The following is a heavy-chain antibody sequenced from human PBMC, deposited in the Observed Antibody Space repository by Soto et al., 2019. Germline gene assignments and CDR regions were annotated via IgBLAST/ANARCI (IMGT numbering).Heavy chain of an antibody. D-gene: IGHD1-1*01. Sequence: PSETLSLTCTFSCASIIGFSWSWIRKSAGKGLEWIGRIYATGTTDYNPSLKSRVMMSVDTSKKQFSLKLRSVTAADTAVYYCVRDGTKTLRDWFDPWGQGISVTVSS. CDR3: VRDGTKTLRDWFDP. V-gene: IGHV4-4*07. CDR2: IYATGTT. J-gene: IGHJ5*02. CDR1: CASIIGFS.